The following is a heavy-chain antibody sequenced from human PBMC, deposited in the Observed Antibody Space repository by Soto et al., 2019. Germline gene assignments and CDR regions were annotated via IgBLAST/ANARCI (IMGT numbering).Heavy chain of an antibody. D-gene: IGHD2-15*01. CDR1: GGSISSYY. CDR2: IYYSGST. CDR3: ARMVNYSPSHPLDY. J-gene: IGHJ4*02. V-gene: IGHV4-59*08. Sequence: QVQLQESGPGLVKPSETLSLTCTVSGGSISSYYWSWIRQPPGKGLEWIGYIYYSGSTNYNPSLKSRVTISVDTSKNQFSLKLSSVTAADTAVYYCARMVNYSPSHPLDYWGQGTLVTVSS.